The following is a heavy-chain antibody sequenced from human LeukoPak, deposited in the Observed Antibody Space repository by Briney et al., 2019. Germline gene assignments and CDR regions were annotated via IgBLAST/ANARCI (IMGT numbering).Heavy chain of an antibody. CDR2: IASDGGAK. CDR3: AREATWGQWYFDH. Sequence: PGGSLRLSCVASGFSFSNHGMHWVRQAPGKGLEWVSVIASDGGAKFYADSVKDRFTLSRDNSKNMFFLQMNFLTVEDTAIYYCAREATWGQWYFDHWGQGTPVTVSS. J-gene: IGHJ4*02. D-gene: IGHD6-19*01. CDR1: GFSFSNHG. V-gene: IGHV3-30*03.